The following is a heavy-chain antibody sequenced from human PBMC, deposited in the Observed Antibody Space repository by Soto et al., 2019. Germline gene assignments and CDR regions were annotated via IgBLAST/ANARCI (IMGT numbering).Heavy chain of an antibody. Sequence: PGGSLRLSCAVSGITFSNYAMTWVRQAPGKGLEWVSGISGSGHSTYHADSVKGRFTISRDNSNNTLYLQMNSLRADDTAVYYCAKDKYDVLTGYSIPNWFDPWGQGTLVTVSS. CDR1: GITFSNYA. V-gene: IGHV3-23*01. J-gene: IGHJ5*02. D-gene: IGHD3-9*01. CDR2: ISGSGHST. CDR3: AKDKYDVLTGYSIPNWFDP.